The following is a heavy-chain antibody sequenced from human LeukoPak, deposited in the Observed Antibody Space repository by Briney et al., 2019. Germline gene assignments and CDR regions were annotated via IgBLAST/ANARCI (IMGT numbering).Heavy chain of an antibody. Sequence: ASVKVSCKASGYTFTSYGISWVRQAPGQGLEWMGWISAYNGNTNYARKLQGRVTMTTDTSTSTAYMELRSLRSDDTAVYYCARVNPHYGSGSYYLCAYWGQGTLVTVSS. CDR2: ISAYNGNT. CDR3: ARVNPHYGSGSYYLCAY. D-gene: IGHD3-10*01. CDR1: GYTFTSYG. V-gene: IGHV1-18*01. J-gene: IGHJ4*02.